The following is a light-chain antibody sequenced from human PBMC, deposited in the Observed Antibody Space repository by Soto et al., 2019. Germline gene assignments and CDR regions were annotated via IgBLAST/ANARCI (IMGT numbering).Light chain of an antibody. CDR1: QSVRSNY. CDR3: QQYGSSPLT. Sequence: EIVLTQSPGTLSLSPGERATLSCRASQSVRSNYLAWYQQRAGQAPRLLIYGASNRATGGSDRFSGSGSGTDFTLTTSRLEPEDFAVYYCQQYGSSPLTFGQGTKVEIQ. CDR2: GAS. V-gene: IGKV3-20*01. J-gene: IGKJ1*01.